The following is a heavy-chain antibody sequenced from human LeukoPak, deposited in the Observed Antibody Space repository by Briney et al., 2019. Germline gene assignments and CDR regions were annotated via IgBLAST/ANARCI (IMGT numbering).Heavy chain of an antibody. D-gene: IGHD2-15*01. CDR1: GFTFSSYG. V-gene: IGHV3-30*02. CDR3: AKGGSLVVAADWHWFDP. Sequence: GGSLRLSCAASGFTFSSYGMHWVRQAPGKGLEWVAVIWYGGSNKYYADSVKGRFTISRDNSKNTLYLQMNSLRAEDTAVYYCAKGGSLVVAADWHWFDPWGQGTLVTVSS. CDR2: IWYGGSNK. J-gene: IGHJ5*02.